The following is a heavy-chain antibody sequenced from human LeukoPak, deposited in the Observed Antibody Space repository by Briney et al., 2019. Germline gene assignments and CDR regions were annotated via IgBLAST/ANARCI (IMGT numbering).Heavy chain of an antibody. CDR3: ARVYWNYYGSGSHNWFDP. J-gene: IGHJ5*02. V-gene: IGHV4-4*07. Sequence: PSETLSLTCTVSGGSISSYYWSWIRQPAGKGLEWIGRIYTSGGTNYNPSLKSRVTMSVDTSKNQFSLKLSSVTAADTAVYYCARVYWNYYGSGSHNWFDPWGQGTLVTVSS. CDR2: IYTSGGT. D-gene: IGHD3-10*01. CDR1: GGSISSYY.